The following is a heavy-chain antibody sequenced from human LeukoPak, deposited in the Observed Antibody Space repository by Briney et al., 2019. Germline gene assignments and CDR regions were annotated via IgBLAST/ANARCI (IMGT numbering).Heavy chain of an antibody. Sequence: SETLSLTCTVSGGSISSYYWSWIRQPPGKGLEWIGYICYSGSTNYNPSLKSRVTISVDTSKNQFSLKLSSVTAADTAVYYCARELYDSSGYYYGMDVRGQGTTVTVSS. CDR1: GGSISSYY. D-gene: IGHD3-22*01. J-gene: IGHJ6*02. CDR2: ICYSGST. V-gene: IGHV4-59*01. CDR3: ARELYDSSGYYYGMDV.